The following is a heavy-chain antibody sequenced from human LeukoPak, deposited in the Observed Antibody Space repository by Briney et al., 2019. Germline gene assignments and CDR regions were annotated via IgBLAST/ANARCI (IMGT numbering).Heavy chain of an antibody. CDR1: GFTFSDYY. CDR3: ARVSRTYNYYDSSGYYDIDY. D-gene: IGHD3-22*01. Sequence: TGGSLRLSCAASGFTFSDYYMSWIRPAPGKGLEWVSYISSSGSTIYYADSVKGRFTISRDNAKNSLYLQMTSLRAEDTAVYYCARVSRTYNYYDSSGYYDIDYWGQGTLVTVSS. V-gene: IGHV3-11*04. J-gene: IGHJ4*02. CDR2: ISSSGSTI.